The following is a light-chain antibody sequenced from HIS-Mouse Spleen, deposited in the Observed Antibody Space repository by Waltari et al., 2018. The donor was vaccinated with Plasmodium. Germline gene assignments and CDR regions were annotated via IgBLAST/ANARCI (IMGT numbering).Light chain of an antibody. J-gene: IGKJ1*01. CDR1: PSISSR. Sequence: DIQMTQSPSTLSASVGDRVTITCRASPSISSRLAWYQQKPGKAPKLLIYKASSLESGVPSRFSGSGYGTEFTLTISSLQPDDFATYYCQQYNSYSWTFGQGTKVEIK. CDR2: KAS. V-gene: IGKV1-5*03. CDR3: QQYNSYSWT.